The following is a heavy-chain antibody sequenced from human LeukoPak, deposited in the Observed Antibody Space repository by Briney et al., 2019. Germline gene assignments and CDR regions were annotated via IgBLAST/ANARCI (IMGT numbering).Heavy chain of an antibody. CDR3: ARDWGGVVATIADYYGMDV. D-gene: IGHD5-12*01. CDR2: IIPIFGTA. J-gene: IGHJ6*02. V-gene: IGHV1-69*01. Sequence: GSSVKVSCKASGGTSSSYAISWVRQAPGQGLEWMGGIIPIFGTANYAQKFQGRVTITADESTSTAYMELSSLRSEDTAVYYCARDWGGVVATIADYYGMDVWGQGTTVTVSS. CDR1: GGTSSSYA.